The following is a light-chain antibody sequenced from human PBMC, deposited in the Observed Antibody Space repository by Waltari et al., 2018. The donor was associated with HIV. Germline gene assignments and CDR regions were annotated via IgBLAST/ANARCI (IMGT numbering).Light chain of an antibody. Sequence: QSVLTQPPSASGTPGQRVTISCSGSSSNIGNNYVYWYQQIPGTAPNLLIFRNNQRPSGVPARFSGSKSGTSASLAISGLRSDDEADYHCATWDDRLSSRVFGGGTKLTVL. V-gene: IGLV1-47*01. CDR1: SSNIGNNY. CDR2: RNN. J-gene: IGLJ2*01. CDR3: ATWDDRLSSRV.